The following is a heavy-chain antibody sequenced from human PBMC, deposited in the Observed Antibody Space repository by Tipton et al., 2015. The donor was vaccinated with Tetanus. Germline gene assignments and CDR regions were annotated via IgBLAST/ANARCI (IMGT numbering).Heavy chain of an antibody. CDR3: ARHPQTSNNLDY. CDR2: MYYSGST. Sequence: TLSLTCNVSGGSVSTNGYYWAWIRQPPGKGPEWIGSMYYSGSTYYNPSLRSRVTIPVDTPKNQFSLRLSSVTAADTAVYYCARHPQTSNNLDYWGQGTLVTVSS. J-gene: IGHJ4*02. CDR1: GGSVSTNGYY. V-gene: IGHV4-39*01. D-gene: IGHD5-24*01.